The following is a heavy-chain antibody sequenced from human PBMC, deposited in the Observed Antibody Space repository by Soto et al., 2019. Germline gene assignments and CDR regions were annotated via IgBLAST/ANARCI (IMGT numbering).Heavy chain of an antibody. CDR2: INPNSGDT. CDR1: GYTFSDYY. V-gene: IGHV1-2*06. J-gene: IGHJ6*03. CDR3: ARESGGATATLDYYYFYMDV. D-gene: IGHD5-12*01. Sequence: QVQLVQSGAEVKKPGASVTASCKASGYTFSDYYLHWVRQAPGQGPEWMGRINPNSGDTKFAQKFQGRVTMTRDTSVRTAFMELNWLKPDDTAVYYCARESGGATATLDYYYFYMDVWGQGTTVTVSS.